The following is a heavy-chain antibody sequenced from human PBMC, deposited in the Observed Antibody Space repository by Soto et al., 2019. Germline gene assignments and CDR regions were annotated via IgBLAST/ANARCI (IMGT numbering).Heavy chain of an antibody. D-gene: IGHD3-16*01. Sequence: PSETLSLKCPVSGCSISSSSNYWGWIRQPPGKGLEWIGSIYYSGSTYYNPSLKSRVTISVDTSKNQFSLKLSSVTAADTAVYYCARHPYDYVWGSHLLYGMDVWGQGTTVTVSS. CDR3: ARHPYDYVWGSHLLYGMDV. J-gene: IGHJ6*01. CDR2: IYYSGST. V-gene: IGHV4-39*01. CDR1: GCSISSSSNY.